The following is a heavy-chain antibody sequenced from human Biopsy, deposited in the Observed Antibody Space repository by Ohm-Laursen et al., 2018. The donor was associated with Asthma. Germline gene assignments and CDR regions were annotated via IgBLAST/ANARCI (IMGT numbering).Heavy chain of an antibody. Sequence: SQTLSLTCTVSGGSISSGAYYWSWVRQPPGKGLEWIGYIYYIGSTYYNPSLKSRVAISLDTSKNQFSLKLSSVTAADTAVYFCARRGGVRRYFDYWDQGTLVTVSS. D-gene: IGHD3-16*01. CDR3: ARRGGVRRYFDY. CDR1: GGSISSGAYY. CDR2: IYYIGST. J-gene: IGHJ4*02. V-gene: IGHV4-30-4*01.